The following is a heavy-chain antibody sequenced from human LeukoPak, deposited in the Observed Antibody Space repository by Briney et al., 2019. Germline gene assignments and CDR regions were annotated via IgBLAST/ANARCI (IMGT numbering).Heavy chain of an antibody. V-gene: IGHV3-15*01. J-gene: IGHJ4*02. CDR2: IKSKTDGGTT. D-gene: IGHD2-21*02. Sequence: GGSLKLSCAASGFTFSNAWMSWVRQAPGKGLEWVGRIKSKTDGGTTDYAAPVKGRFTISRDDSKNTLYLQMNSLKTEDTAVYYCTTYHIVVVTKPFDYWGQGTLVTVSS. CDR3: TTYHIVVVTKPFDY. CDR1: GFTFSNAW.